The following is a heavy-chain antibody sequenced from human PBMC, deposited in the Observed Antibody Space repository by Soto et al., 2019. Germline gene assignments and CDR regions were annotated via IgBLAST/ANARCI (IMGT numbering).Heavy chain of an antibody. Sequence: QVQLVQSGAEVKKPGASVKVSCKASGYTFTSYGISWVRQAPGQGLEGMGWISAYNGNTNYAQKLQGRVTMTTDTSTSTDYMELRSLRSDDTAVYYCARAQIGTNLSPNSVIVVPGYYFDYWGQGTLVTVSS. CDR2: ISAYNGNT. CDR1: GYTFTSYG. CDR3: ARAQIGTNLSPNSVIVVPGYYFDY. J-gene: IGHJ4*02. V-gene: IGHV1-18*04. D-gene: IGHD2-15*01.